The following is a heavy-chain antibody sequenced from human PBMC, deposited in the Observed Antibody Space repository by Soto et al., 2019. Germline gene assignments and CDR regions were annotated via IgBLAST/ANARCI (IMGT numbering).Heavy chain of an antibody. J-gene: IGHJ6*02. CDR3: ARVDTAYYYYGMDV. D-gene: IGHD5-18*01. CDR1: GGSSGGGDYC. CDR2: IYYSGST. V-gene: IGHV4-30-4*02. Sequence: PSDTHSLSCTVAGGSSGGGDYCWSWIRQPPGKGLEWIGYIYYSGSTYYNPSLKSRVTISVDTSKNQFSLKLSSVTAADTAVYYCARVDTAYYYYGMDVWGQGTTVTVSS.